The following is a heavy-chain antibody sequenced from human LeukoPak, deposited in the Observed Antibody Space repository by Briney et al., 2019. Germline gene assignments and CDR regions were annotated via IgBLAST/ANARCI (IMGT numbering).Heavy chain of an antibody. Sequence: SETLSLTCTVSGGSISSYYWSWIRQPPGKGLEWIGYIYYSESTNYNPSLKSRVTISVDTSKNQFSLKLSSVTAADTAVYYCARETSQKGAHYMDVWGKGTTVTISS. D-gene: IGHD3-16*01. CDR2: IYYSEST. J-gene: IGHJ6*03. CDR1: GGSISSYY. V-gene: IGHV4-59*01. CDR3: ARETSQKGAHYMDV.